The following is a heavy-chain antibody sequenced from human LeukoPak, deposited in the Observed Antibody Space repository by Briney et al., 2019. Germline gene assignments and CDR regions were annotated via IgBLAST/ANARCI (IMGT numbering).Heavy chain of an antibody. CDR1: GYTFTSYA. D-gene: IGHD3-10*01. V-gene: IGHV1-3*01. CDR3: AREDYYGSGSYQNWFDP. J-gene: IGHJ5*02. Sequence: PGGSLRLSCAASGYTFTSYAMHWVRQAPGQRLEWMGWINAGNGNTKYSQKFQGRVTITRDTSASTAYMELSSLRSEDTAVYYCAREDYYGSGSYQNWFDPWGQGTLVTVSS. CDR2: INAGNGNT.